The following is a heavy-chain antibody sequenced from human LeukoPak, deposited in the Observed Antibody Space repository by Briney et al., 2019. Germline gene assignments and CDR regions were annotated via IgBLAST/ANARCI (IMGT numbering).Heavy chain of an antibody. CDR3: AKSGYYDSLAFDI. CDR1: GFTFSSYA. D-gene: IGHD3-22*01. Sequence: PGGSLRLSCAASGFTFSSYAMSWVRQAPGKGLEWVSAISGSGGSTYYADSVKGRFIISRDNSKNTLYLQMNSLRAEDTAVYYCAKSGYYDSLAFDIWGQGTMVTVSS. V-gene: IGHV3-23*01. J-gene: IGHJ3*02. CDR2: ISGSGGST.